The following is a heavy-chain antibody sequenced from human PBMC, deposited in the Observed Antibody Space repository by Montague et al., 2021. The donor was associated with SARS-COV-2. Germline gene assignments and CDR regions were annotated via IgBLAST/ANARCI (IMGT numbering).Heavy chain of an antibody. Sequence: SRRLSLSASGFIFSSYEMNWVRQAPGKGLEWISYISSSGGGSTKHYTDSVKGRFTIFRDNAKNSLYLQMNSLRVEDTAIYYCARDRDWDDWCGMDVWGQETTVTVSS. V-gene: IGHV3-48*03. CDR2: ISSSGGGSTK. D-gene: IGHD2-21*01. J-gene: IGHJ6*02. CDR1: GFIFSSYE. CDR3: ARDRDWDDWCGMDV.